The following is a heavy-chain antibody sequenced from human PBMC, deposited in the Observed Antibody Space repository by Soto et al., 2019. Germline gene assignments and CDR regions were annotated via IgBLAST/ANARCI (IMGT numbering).Heavy chain of an antibody. Sequence: GASVKVSCKASGGTFSSYAISWVRQAPGQGLEWMGGIIPIFGTANYAQKFQGRVTITADESTSTAYLELSSLRSEDTAVYYCAVPAAITTNYYYYYGMDVWGQGTTVTVSS. CDR1: GGTFSSYA. J-gene: IGHJ6*02. CDR2: IIPIFGTA. CDR3: AVPAAITTNYYYYYGMDV. V-gene: IGHV1-69*13. D-gene: IGHD2-2*01.